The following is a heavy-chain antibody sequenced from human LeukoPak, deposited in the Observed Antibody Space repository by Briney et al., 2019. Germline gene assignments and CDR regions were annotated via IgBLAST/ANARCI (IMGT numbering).Heavy chain of an antibody. J-gene: IGHJ5*02. CDR3: ARRLTQYDCFDP. CDR2: TYYRSAWYN. D-gene: IGHD2-2*01. Sequence: SQTLSLTCAISGDSVSSNSVTWNWIRQSPSRGLEWLGRTYYRSAWYNDYAVSVRGQITVNPDTSKNQFSLHLNSVTPEDTAVYYCARRLTQYDCFDPWGQGILVTVSS. V-gene: IGHV6-1*01. CDR1: GDSVSSNSVT.